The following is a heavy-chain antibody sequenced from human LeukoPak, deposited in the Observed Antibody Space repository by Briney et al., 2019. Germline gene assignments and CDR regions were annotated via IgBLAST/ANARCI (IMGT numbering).Heavy chain of an antibody. CDR2: ISGSGGST. CDR3: AKDTWSSGVVDY. CDR1: GFTFSSYG. Sequence: GGTLRLSCAASGFTFSSYGMSWVRQAPGKGLEWVSAISGSGGSTYYADSVKGRFTISRDNSKNTLYLQMNSLRAEDTAVYYCAKDTWSSGVVDYWGQGTLVTVSS. D-gene: IGHD3-10*01. V-gene: IGHV3-23*01. J-gene: IGHJ4*02.